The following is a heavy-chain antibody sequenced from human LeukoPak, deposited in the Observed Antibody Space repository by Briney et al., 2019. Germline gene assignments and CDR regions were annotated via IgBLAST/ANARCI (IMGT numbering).Heavy chain of an antibody. V-gene: IGHV4-59*08. CDR2: IYYSGST. J-gene: IGHJ3*02. CDR3: ARPLSISGYYYDAFDI. CDR1: GGSISSYY. D-gene: IGHD3-22*01. Sequence: SETLSLTCIVSGGSISSYYWSWIRQPPGKGLEWVGYIYYSGSTNYNPSLKSRVTISVDTSKNQFSLKLSSVTAADTAVYYCARPLSISGYYYDAFDIWGQGTMVTVSS.